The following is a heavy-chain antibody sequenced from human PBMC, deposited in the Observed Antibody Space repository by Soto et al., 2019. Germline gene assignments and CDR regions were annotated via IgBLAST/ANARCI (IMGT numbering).Heavy chain of an antibody. CDR3: ARELHGGSYGMDV. Sequence: PGGSLRLSCAASGFTFSNYDMHWVRQVTGKGLEWVSGITTAGDTYYPGSVKGRFTISREKAKNSLYLQMNSLSAGDTAVYYCARELHGGSYGMDVCGQGTTVTVSS. J-gene: IGHJ6*02. CDR1: GFTFSNYD. CDR2: ITTAGDT. V-gene: IGHV3-13*01.